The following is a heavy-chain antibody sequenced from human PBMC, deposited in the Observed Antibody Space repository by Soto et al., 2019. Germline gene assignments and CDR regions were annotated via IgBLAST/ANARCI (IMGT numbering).Heavy chain of an antibody. V-gene: IGHV3-23*01. J-gene: IGHJ4*02. D-gene: IGHD3-10*01. Sequence: GGSLRLSCEASGFSFNIYAMSWVRQAPGKGLEWVSCISAGVITTYYADSVRGRFTISRDNSKNTLYLQMNSLIGEDTAVYYCASTRGVSGSGTYYKNDFWGRGTLVTVSS. CDR3: ASTRGVSGSGTYYKNDF. CDR1: GFSFNIYA. CDR2: ISAGVITT.